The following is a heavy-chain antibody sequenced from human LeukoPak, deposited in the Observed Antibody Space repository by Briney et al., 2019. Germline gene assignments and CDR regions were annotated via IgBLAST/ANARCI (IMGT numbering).Heavy chain of an antibody. CDR1: GGSFSGYY. Sequence: SETLSLTCAVYGGSFSGYYWSWIRQPPGKGLEWIGEINHSGSTNYNPSLKSRVTISVDTSKNQFSLKLSSVTAADTAVYYCARGAGIALTTLRKYYFDYWGQGTLVTVSS. J-gene: IGHJ4*02. CDR3: ARGAGIALTTLRKYYFDY. V-gene: IGHV4-34*01. D-gene: IGHD2-21*01. CDR2: INHSGST.